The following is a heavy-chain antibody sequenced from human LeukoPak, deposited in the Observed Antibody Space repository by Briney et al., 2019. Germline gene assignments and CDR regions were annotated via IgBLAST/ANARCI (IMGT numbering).Heavy chain of an antibody. CDR2: ISPGDSDT. Sequence: GESLQISCKGSGYSFTSYWIGWVRRLPGKGLEWMGIISPGDSDTRYSPSFQGQVTISADKSISTAYLQWSSLKASDTAMYYCAGYDFWSAADAFDIWGQGTMVTVSS. V-gene: IGHV5-51*01. CDR3: AGYDFWSAADAFDI. CDR1: GYSFTSYW. J-gene: IGHJ3*02. D-gene: IGHD3-3*01.